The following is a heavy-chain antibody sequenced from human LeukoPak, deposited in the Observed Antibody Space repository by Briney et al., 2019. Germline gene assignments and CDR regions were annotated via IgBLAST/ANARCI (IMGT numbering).Heavy chain of an antibody. D-gene: IGHD4-11*01. J-gene: IGHJ4*02. CDR3: TRLPLDYSLDH. V-gene: IGHV4-39*01. CDR2: MSYVGIT. Sequence: PSETLSLTCTVSGDSISSTTYWWGWIRQSPGKGLEWIGSMSYVGITFYNPSLKSRVTISVDTSKNQFSLMLSSVTAADTAVYYCTRLPLDYSLDHWGQGTPVSVSS. CDR1: GDSISSTTYW.